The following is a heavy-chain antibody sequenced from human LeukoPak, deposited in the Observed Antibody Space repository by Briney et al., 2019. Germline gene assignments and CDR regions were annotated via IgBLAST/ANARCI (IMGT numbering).Heavy chain of an antibody. D-gene: IGHD6-19*01. V-gene: IGHV1-69*05. Sequence: ASVKVSCKASGGTFSSYAISWVRQAPGQGLEWMGGIIPIFGTANYAQKFQGRVTITRDTSASTAYMELSSLRSEDTAVFYCARARPRIAVAGTTYFDYWGQGTLVTVSS. CDR1: GGTFSSYA. CDR3: ARARPRIAVAGTTYFDY. CDR2: IIPIFGTA. J-gene: IGHJ4*02.